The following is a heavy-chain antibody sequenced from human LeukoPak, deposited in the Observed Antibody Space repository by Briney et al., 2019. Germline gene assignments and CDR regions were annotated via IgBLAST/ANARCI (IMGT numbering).Heavy chain of an antibody. J-gene: IGHJ4*02. V-gene: IGHV3-30-3*01. Sequence: GGSLRLSCAASGFTFSSYAMHWVRQAPGKGLEWVAVISYDGSNKYYADSVKGRFTISRDNSKSTLYLQMNSLRAEDTAVYYCAKDEYGDHHSRFPDYWGQGTLVTVSS. D-gene: IGHD4-17*01. CDR1: GFTFSSYA. CDR3: AKDEYGDHHSRFPDY. CDR2: ISYDGSNK.